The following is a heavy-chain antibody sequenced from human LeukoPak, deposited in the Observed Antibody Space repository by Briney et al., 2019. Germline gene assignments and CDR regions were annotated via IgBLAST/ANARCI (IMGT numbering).Heavy chain of an antibody. J-gene: IGHJ4*02. CDR3: AGGRPRGYCSGGSCYHNFDY. V-gene: IGHV1-69*06. Sequence: SVKVSCKASGATFISYAMSWVRQAPGQGLERMGGIIPIFGTANYAQKFQGRVTITADKSTSTAYMEVSSLRSEDTAVYYCAGGRPRGYCSGGSCYHNFDYWGQGTLVTVSS. D-gene: IGHD2-15*01. CDR2: IIPIFGTA. CDR1: GATFISYA.